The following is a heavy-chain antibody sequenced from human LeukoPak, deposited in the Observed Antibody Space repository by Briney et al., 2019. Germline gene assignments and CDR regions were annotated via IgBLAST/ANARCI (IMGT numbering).Heavy chain of an antibody. D-gene: IGHD6-13*01. Sequence: ASVKVSCKASGYTFTSYAMNWVRQAPGQGLEWMGWINTNTGNPTYAQGFTGRFVFSLDTSVSTAYLQISSLKAEDTAVYYCARLAAASPRNWLDPWGQGTLVTVSS. CDR2: INTNTGNP. V-gene: IGHV7-4-1*02. CDR3: ARLAAASPRNWLDP. CDR1: GYTFTSYA. J-gene: IGHJ5*02.